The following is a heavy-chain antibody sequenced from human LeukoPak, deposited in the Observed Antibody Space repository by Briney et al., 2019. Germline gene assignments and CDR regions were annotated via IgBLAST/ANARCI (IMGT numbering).Heavy chain of an antibody. J-gene: IGHJ5*02. CDR1: GYSFTTYW. V-gene: IGHV5-51*01. Sequence: GESLKISCKASGYSFTTYWIGWVRQLPGEGLEWMGVIYPDDSDTRYSPSFQGQVIISADKSITTAYLQWTSLKASDTAMYYCARQRGGSGSINWLDPWGQGTLVTVSS. CDR3: ARQRGGSGSINWLDP. D-gene: IGHD3-10*01. CDR2: IYPDDSDT.